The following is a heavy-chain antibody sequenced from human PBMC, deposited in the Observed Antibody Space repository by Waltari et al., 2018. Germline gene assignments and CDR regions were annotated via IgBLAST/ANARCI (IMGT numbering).Heavy chain of an antibody. J-gene: IGHJ4*02. D-gene: IGHD3-22*01. CDR2: NTAYNGNT. V-gene: IGHV1-18*04. Sequence: QVQLVQSGAEVKKPGASVKVYCKASGYTFTSYGISWVRQAPGQGLEWMGWNTAYNGNTYYAQTLQGRVTMTTDTSTNTAYMELRSLRSDDTAVYYCARDRAVVGINRQGPGDYWGQGTLVTVSS. CDR1: GYTFTSYG. CDR3: ARDRAVVGINRQGPGDY.